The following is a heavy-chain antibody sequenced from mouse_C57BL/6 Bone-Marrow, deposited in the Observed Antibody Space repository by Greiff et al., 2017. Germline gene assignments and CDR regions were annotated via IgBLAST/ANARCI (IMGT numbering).Heavy chain of an antibody. CDR2: INPYNGDT. J-gene: IGHJ2*01. D-gene: IGHD1-1*01. CDR3: ARGLLRSY. CDR1: GYSFTGYF. Sequence: VQLQQSGPELVKPGDSVTISCKASGYSFTGYFMNWVMQSHGTSLEWIGRINPYNGDTFYNQKFKGKATLTVDKSSSTAHMELRSLTSEDSAVYFCARGLLRSYWGQGTTLPVSS. V-gene: IGHV1-20*01.